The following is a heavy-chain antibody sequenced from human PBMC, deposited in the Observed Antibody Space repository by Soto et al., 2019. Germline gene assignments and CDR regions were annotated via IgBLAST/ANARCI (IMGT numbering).Heavy chain of an antibody. CDR3: ATLYDILTGYHYDY. CDR1: GYTLTELS. Sequence: ASVKVSCKVSGYTLTELSMHWLRQAPGKGLEWMGGFGPEDGETIYAQKFQGRVTMTEDTSTDTAYMELSSLRSEDTAVYYCATLYDILTGYHYDYWGQGTLVTVSS. V-gene: IGHV1-24*01. D-gene: IGHD3-9*01. CDR2: FGPEDGET. J-gene: IGHJ4*02.